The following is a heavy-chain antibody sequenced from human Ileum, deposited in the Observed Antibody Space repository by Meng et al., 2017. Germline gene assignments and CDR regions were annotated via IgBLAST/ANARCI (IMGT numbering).Heavy chain of an antibody. J-gene: IGHJ4*02. D-gene: IGHD2/OR15-2a*01. CDR2: IYQVGST. Sequence: HLQLQDSGSGLVTSSQTPSLTCTVSGGSISSSAYSWTWIRQPPGKGLEWIGYIYQVGSTNYNPSLKSRVTIFVDTSKNQFSLKLTSVTAADTAVYYCASSTSGPELNYWGQGTLVTVSS. CDR1: GGSISSSAYS. CDR3: ASSTSGPELNY. V-gene: IGHV4-30-2*01.